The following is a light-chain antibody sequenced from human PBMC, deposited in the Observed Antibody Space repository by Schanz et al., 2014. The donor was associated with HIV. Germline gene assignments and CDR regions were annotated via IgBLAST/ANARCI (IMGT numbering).Light chain of an antibody. CDR3: GTWDSTLSAVV. J-gene: IGLJ2*01. CDR2: DNT. CDR1: SSNIGADYD. Sequence: QSVLAQPPSVSGAPGQRVTISCTGSSSNIGADYDVHWYQLLPGTAPKLLIFDNTNRPSGVPARFSGSKTGTSATLAIIGLQTGDEADYYCGTWDSTLSAVVFGGGTKLTVL. V-gene: IGLV1-40*01.